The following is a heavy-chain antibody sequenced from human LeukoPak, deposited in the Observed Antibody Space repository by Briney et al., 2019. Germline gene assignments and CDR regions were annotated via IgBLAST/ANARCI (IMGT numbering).Heavy chain of an antibody. V-gene: IGHV3-53*01. CDR1: GLTVSINY. CDR2: IYSSGST. Sequence: PGGSLRLSCAASGLTVSINYMSWVRQAPGKGLEWVSLIYSSGSTYYADSVKGRFTISRDSSKNTLFLQTNSLTAEDTAIYYCARTFVSGDGYKVGYFVYWGQGTLVTVSS. J-gene: IGHJ4*02. D-gene: IGHD5-24*01. CDR3: ARTFVSGDGYKVGYFVY.